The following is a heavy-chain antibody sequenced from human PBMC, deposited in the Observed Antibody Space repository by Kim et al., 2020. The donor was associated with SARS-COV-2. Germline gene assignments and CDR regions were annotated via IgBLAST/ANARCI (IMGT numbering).Heavy chain of an antibody. J-gene: IGHJ5*02. CDR3: ARDLKGSFDP. V-gene: IGHV3-74*01. CDR1: GFTFSSYY. CDR2: INMGGNSE. D-gene: IGHD3-9*01. Sequence: GGSLRLSCAASGFTFSSYYMHWVRQAPGKGLVWVSRINMGGNSETDASAREGRFTFSDNNAKNTLNQKMNRRDADKTAVYYWARDLKGSFDPWGRGTLVT.